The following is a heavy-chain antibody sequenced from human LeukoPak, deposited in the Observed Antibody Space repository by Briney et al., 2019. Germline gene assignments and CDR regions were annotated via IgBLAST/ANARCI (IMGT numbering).Heavy chain of an antibody. J-gene: IGHJ4*02. D-gene: IGHD4-17*01. CDR1: GYTFSTYG. Sequence: ASVKVSCKASGYTFSTYGISWVRQAPGQGLEWMGWINPYNGNTNYAQRLQGRVAMTTDTSTSTAYLDLRSLRSDDTAMYYCAREIYGRLDYWGQGTLVTVPS. V-gene: IGHV1-18*01. CDR3: AREIYGRLDY. CDR2: INPYNGNT.